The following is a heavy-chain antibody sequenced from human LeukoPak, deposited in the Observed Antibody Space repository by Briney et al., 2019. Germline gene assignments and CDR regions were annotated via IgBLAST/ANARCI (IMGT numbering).Heavy chain of an antibody. CDR3: ARGGYSGYNFDY. J-gene: IGHJ4*02. CDR1: GFTFSNYW. CDR2: INPDGTST. Sequence: PGGSLRLSCAASGFTFSNYWMHWVRQAPGKGLVWVSRINPDGTSTSYADSVKGRFTVSRDNAKNTLYLQMNSLRVEDTAVYYCARGGYSGYNFDYWGQGTLVTVSS. V-gene: IGHV3-74*01. D-gene: IGHD5-12*01.